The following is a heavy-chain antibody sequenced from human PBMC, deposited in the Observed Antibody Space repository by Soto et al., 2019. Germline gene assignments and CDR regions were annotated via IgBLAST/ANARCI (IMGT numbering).Heavy chain of an antibody. CDR1: GYTFTGYY. J-gene: IGHJ3*02. D-gene: IGHD3-10*01. CDR3: ARGVTMVRGNDAFDI. Sequence: ASVKVSCKASGYTFTGYYMHWVRQAPGQGLEWMGWINPNSGGTNYAQKFQGWVTMTRDTSISTAYMELSRLRSDDTAVYYCARGVTMVRGNDAFDIWGQGTMVT. V-gene: IGHV1-2*04. CDR2: INPNSGGT.